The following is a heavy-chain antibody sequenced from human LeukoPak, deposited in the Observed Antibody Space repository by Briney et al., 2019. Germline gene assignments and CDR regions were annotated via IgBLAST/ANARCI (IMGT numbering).Heavy chain of an antibody. CDR3: ATPTSGSYRPPLEAYYYYYGMDV. D-gene: IGHD3-10*01. J-gene: IGHJ6*04. Sequence: SVKFSCKACGGTFSSYAISWVRQAPGQGLEWIGGIIPIFVTANYAQKFQGRVRITADESTSTAYMELSSLRSEDTAVYYCATPTSGSYRPPLEAYYYYYGMDVWGKGTTVTVSS. CDR1: GGTFSSYA. V-gene: IGHV1-69*13. CDR2: IIPIFVTA.